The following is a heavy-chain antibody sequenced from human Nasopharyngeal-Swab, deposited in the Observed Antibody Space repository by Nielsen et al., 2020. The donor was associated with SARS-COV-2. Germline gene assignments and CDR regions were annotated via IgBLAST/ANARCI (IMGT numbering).Heavy chain of an antibody. CDR3: ARENDYYDSSGYYYYWFDP. D-gene: IGHD3-22*01. Sequence: ASVKVSCKASGYTFTSYDINWVRQAPGQGLEWMGWMNPNSGSTGYAQKFQGRVTMTRDTSISTAYMELSSLRSEDTAVYYCARENDYYDSSGYYYYWFDPWGQGTLVTVSS. J-gene: IGHJ5*02. V-gene: IGHV1-8*01. CDR2: MNPNSGST. CDR1: GYTFTSYD.